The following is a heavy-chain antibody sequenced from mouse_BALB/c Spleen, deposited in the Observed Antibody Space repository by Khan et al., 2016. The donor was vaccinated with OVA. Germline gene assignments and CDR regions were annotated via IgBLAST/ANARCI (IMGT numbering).Heavy chain of an antibody. D-gene: IGHD2-12*01. J-gene: IGHJ4*01. V-gene: IGHV2-6-1*01. CDR3: ARQPYYRYNIVDY. CDR2: MWSDGSA. CDR1: GFSLTNYG. Sequence: VQLKESGPGLVAPSQSLSITCTISGFSLTNYGVHWVRQPPGKGLEWLVVMWSDGSATYNSALKSRLTISKDNSKSQVFLKMNSLQTDDTAMYFCARQPYYRYNIVDYWGQGTSVTVSS.